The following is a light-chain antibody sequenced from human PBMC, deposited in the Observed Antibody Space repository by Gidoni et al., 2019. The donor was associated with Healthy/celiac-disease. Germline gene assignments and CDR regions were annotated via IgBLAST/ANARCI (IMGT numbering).Light chain of an antibody. V-gene: IGKV3-15*01. CDR2: GAS. CDR1: QSVSSN. Sequence: EIVMTQSPATLSVSPGARATLSCRASQSVSSNVAWYQPKPGQAPRLLLYGASTRATGIPARFSGSGSGTEFTLTISSLQSEDFAVYYCQQYNNWPPVLTFGGGTKVEIK. J-gene: IGKJ4*01. CDR3: QQYNNWPPVLT.